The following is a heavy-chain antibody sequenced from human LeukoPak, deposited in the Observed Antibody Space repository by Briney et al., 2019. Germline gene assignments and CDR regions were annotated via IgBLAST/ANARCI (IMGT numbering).Heavy chain of an antibody. CDR1: GFSFSNYA. J-gene: IGHJ6*04. Sequence: GGSLRLSCSASGFSFSNYAMYWVRQAPGKGLEWVANIKQGGSEKYYVDSVKGRFTISRDNAKNSLYLRMNSLRAEDTAVYYCARDFGLRCSGGTCYSVYYYGMDVWGKGTTVTVSS. CDR3: ARDFGLRCSGGTCYSVYYYGMDV. D-gene: IGHD2-15*01. V-gene: IGHV3-7*03. CDR2: IKQGGSEK.